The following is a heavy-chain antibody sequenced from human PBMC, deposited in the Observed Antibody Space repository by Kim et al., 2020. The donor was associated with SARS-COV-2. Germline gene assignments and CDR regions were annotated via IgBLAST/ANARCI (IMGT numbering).Heavy chain of an antibody. J-gene: IGHJ6*02. Sequence: GGSLRLSCAASGFTFSSYAMSWVRQAPGKGLEWVSAISGSGGSTYYADSVKGRFTISRDNSKNTLYLQMNSLRAEDTAVYYCAKGAYYDSSGYYPDSYYYGMDVWGQGTTVTVSS. V-gene: IGHV3-23*01. D-gene: IGHD3-22*01. CDR3: AKGAYYDSSGYYPDSYYYGMDV. CDR1: GFTFSSYA. CDR2: ISGSGGST.